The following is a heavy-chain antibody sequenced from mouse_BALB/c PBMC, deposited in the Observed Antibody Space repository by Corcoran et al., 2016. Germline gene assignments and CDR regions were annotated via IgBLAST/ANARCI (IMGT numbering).Heavy chain of an antibody. D-gene: IGHD1-1*01. CDR1: GYSFTDYN. CDR3: ARSQRYYGSYFWYFDV. V-gene: IGHV1S135*01. CDR2: IDPYNGGT. Sequence: EIQLQQSGPELVKPGASVKVSCKASGYSFTDYNMYWVKQSHGKSLEWIGYIDPYNGGTSYNQKFKGKATLTVDKSSSTAFMHLNSLTSEDSAVYYCARSQRYYGSYFWYFDVWGAGTTVTVSS. J-gene: IGHJ1*01.